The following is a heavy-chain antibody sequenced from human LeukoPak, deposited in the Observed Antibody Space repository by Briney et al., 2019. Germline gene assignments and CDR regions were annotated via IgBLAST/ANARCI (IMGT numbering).Heavy chain of an antibody. Sequence: GGSLRLSCAASGFTFSSYAMSWVRQAPGKGLEWVSAISGSGGSTYYADSVKGRFTISRDNSKNTLYLQMNSLRAEDTAVYYCAKDWHIVVKYYCGMDVWGQGTTVTVSS. CDR3: AKDWHIVVKYYCGMDV. D-gene: IGHD2-21*01. CDR2: ISGSGGST. CDR1: GFTFSSYA. V-gene: IGHV3-23*01. J-gene: IGHJ6*02.